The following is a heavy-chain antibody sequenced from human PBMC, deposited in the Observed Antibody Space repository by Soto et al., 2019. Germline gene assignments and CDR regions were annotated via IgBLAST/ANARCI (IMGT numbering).Heavy chain of an antibody. CDR2: IYPGDSDT. CDR3: ARFVGYVPVSYAMDV. D-gene: IGHD2-21*01. Sequence: GESLKISCKGSGYSFTSYWIGWVRQMPGKGLEWMGIIYPGDSDTRYSPSFQGQVTISADKSISTAYLQWSSLKASDTAMCYCARFVGYVPVSYAMDVWGQGTTVTVSS. CDR1: GYSFTSYW. J-gene: IGHJ6*02. V-gene: IGHV5-51*01.